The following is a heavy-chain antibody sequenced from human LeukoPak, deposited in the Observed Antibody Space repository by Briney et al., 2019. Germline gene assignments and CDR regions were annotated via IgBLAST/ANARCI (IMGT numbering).Heavy chain of an antibody. V-gene: IGHV4-59*08. Sequence: SETLSLTCTVSGGSISSYYWSWIRQPPGKGLEWIGYIYYSGSTNYSPSLKSRVTISVDTSKNQFSLKLSSVTAADTAVYYCARVSKTRWSHPANLDYWGQGTLVTVSS. CDR2: IYYSGST. J-gene: IGHJ4*02. CDR3: ARVSKTRWSHPANLDY. D-gene: IGHD4/OR15-4a*01. CDR1: GGSISSYY.